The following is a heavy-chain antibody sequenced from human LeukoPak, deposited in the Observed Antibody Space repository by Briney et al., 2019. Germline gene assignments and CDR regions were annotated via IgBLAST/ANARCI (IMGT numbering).Heavy chain of an antibody. J-gene: IGHJ6*02. CDR1: GFTFSTYA. CDR2: ITGGGSS. Sequence: PGGSLRLSCAASGFTFSTYAMGWVRQAPGKGLEWVSSITGGGSSYYTDSVRGRFTISRDNSKNTLYLQMNSLGAEDTAVYHCAKGRKSYYYGMDVWGQGTTVTVSS. V-gene: IGHV3-23*01. CDR3: AKGRKSYYYGMDV.